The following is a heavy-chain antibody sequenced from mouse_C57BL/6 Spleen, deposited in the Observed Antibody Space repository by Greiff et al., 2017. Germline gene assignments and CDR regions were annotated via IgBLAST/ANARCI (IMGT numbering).Heavy chain of an antibody. V-gene: IGHV1-54*01. CDR2: INPGSGGT. CDR1: GYAFTNYL. J-gene: IGHJ3*01. CDR3: AIEDSPVAY. D-gene: IGHD3-2*01. Sequence: QVQLKESGAELVRPGTSVKVSCKASGYAFTNYLIEWVKQRPGQGLEWIGVINPGSGGTNYNEKFKGKATLTADKSSSTAYMQLSSLTSEDSAVYFCAIEDSPVAYWGQGTLVTVSA.